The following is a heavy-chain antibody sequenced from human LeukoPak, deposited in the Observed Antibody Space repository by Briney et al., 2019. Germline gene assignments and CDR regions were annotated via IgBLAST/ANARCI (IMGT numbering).Heavy chain of an antibody. CDR3: AKDLGGSGSYCDY. D-gene: IGHD3-10*01. CDR2: ISYDGSNK. Sequence: PGGSLRLSCAASGFTFSSYGMHWVRQAPGKGLEWVAVISYDGSNKYYADSVKGRFTISRDNSKNTLYLQMNSLRAEDTAVYYCAKDLGGSGSYCDYWGQGTLVTVSS. J-gene: IGHJ4*02. V-gene: IGHV3-30*18. CDR1: GFTFSSYG.